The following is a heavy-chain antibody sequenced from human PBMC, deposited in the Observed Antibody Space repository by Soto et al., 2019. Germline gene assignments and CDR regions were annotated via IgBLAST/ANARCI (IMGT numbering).Heavy chain of an antibody. Sequence: EAHLVESGGGLVQPGGSLRLSCAASGITFSNYWMTWVRQAPGKGLEWVANIKQDGSEKYYVDSVKGRFTISRDNAKNSLYLQMNSLRAEDTAVYYCARDQDDSSDAFDIWGQGTMVTVSS. J-gene: IGHJ3*02. D-gene: IGHD3-3*01. CDR2: IKQDGSEK. CDR1: GITFSNYW. CDR3: ARDQDDSSDAFDI. V-gene: IGHV3-7*01.